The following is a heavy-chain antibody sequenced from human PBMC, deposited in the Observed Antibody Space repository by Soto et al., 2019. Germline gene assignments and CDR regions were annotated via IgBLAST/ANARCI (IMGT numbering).Heavy chain of an antibody. J-gene: IGHJ4*02. V-gene: IGHV3-23*01. CDR3: AKNQERELPRVIDF. Sequence: EVRLLESGGGLVKPGGSLRLSCATSGLTFSNYAMSWVRQAPGGGLGWVSSMSGSSSTTYYADSVRGRVTISRDRSKNTLYLKMSSLRAEDTALYYCAKNQERELPRVIDFWGQGTLVTVSS. CDR2: MSGSSSTT. D-gene: IGHD1-7*01. CDR1: GLTFSNYA.